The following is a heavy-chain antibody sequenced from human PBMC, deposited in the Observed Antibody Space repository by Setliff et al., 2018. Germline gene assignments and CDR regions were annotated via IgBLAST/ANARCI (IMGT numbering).Heavy chain of an antibody. V-gene: IGHV4-4*07. CDR2: IYIGGSA. CDR1: GGSISSYY. CDR3: ARVRITPYCMDV. J-gene: IGHJ6*03. D-gene: IGHD3-10*01. Sequence: PSETLSLTCTVSGGSISSYYWSWIRQPAGKGLEWIGHIYIGGSANYNPSLKSRVTMSIDKSKTQFSLKLYSVTAADTAVYFCARVRITPYCMDVWGKGTTVTVSS.